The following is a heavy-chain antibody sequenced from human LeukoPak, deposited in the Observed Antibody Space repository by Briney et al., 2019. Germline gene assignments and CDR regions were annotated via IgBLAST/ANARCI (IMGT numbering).Heavy chain of an antibody. V-gene: IGHV3-21*01. CDR1: GFTFSSYS. J-gene: IGHJ4*02. CDR3: ARESDYGDYDFDY. Sequence: GGSLGLSCAASGFTFSSYSMNWVRQAPGRGLEWVSSISSSSCYIYYADSVKGRFTISRDNAKNSLYLQMNSLRAEDTAVYYCARESDYGDYDFDYWGQGTLVTVSS. CDR2: ISSSSCYI. D-gene: IGHD4-17*01.